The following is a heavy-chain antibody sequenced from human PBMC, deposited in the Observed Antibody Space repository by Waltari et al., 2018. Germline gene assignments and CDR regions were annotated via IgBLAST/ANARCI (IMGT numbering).Heavy chain of an antibody. V-gene: IGHV1-8*01. J-gene: IGHJ6*02. CDR3: ARLPAPIVHYYYGLDV. D-gene: IGHD2-2*01. CDR2: MNPNSGNT. Sequence: QGLEWMGWMNPNSGNTGYAQKFQGRVTMTRNTSINTAYMELSSLRSEDTAVYYCARLPAPIVHYYYGLDVWGQGTTVTVSS.